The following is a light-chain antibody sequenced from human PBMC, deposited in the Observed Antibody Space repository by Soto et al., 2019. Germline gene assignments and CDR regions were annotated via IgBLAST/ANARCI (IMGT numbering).Light chain of an antibody. CDR2: EVS. V-gene: IGLV2-23*02. J-gene: IGLJ1*01. CDR3: CSYGGRSTYV. CDR1: SSDVGSYNL. Sequence: QSALTQPASVSGSPGQSITFSCTGTSSDVGSYNLVSWYQQHPGKAPKLMIYEVSKRPSGVSNRFSGSKSANTASLTISGLQADDEADYYCCSYGGRSTYVFGTGTKLTVL.